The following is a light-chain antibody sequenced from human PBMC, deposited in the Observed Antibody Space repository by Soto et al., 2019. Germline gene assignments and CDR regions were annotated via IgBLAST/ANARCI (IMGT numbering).Light chain of an antibody. J-gene: IGLJ1*01. CDR3: AAWDDSMNGYV. Sequence: QSVLTQPLSASGTPGQRVTISCSGSSSNIGSNTVNWYQQLPGTAPKLLIYSNNQRPSGVPDRFSGSKSGTSASLAISGLQYEDEADYYCAAWDDSMNGYVFGTGTKVTVL. CDR2: SNN. V-gene: IGLV1-44*01. CDR1: SSNIGSNT.